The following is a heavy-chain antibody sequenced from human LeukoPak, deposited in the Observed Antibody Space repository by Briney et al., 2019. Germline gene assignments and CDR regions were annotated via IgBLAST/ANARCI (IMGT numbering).Heavy chain of an antibody. J-gene: IGHJ6*03. D-gene: IGHD2-2*03. CDR3: ARDRLDIVPSGYYYYYYMDV. Sequence: ASVKVSCKASGGTCSSYAISWVRQAPGQGLEWMGGIIPIFGTANYAQKFQGRVTITTDESTSTAYMELSSLRSEDTAVYYCARDRLDIVPSGYYYYYYMDVWGKGTTVTVSS. CDR2: IIPIFGTA. V-gene: IGHV1-69*05. CDR1: GGTCSSYA.